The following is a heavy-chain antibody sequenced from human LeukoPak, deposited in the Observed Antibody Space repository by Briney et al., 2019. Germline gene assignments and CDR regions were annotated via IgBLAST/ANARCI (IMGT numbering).Heavy chain of an antibody. V-gene: IGHV3-23*01. CDR2: LSGSGGST. CDR3: AKGGEVVSATRVDY. D-gene: IGHD2-15*01. Sequence: PGGSLRLSCAASGYTLSSYAMSWIRQAPGKGLEWVSALSGSGGSTYYADSVKGRFTISRENSKNTLYLQMNSLRAEDTAVYYCAKGGEVVSATRVDYWGQGTLVSVSS. CDR1: GYTLSSYA. J-gene: IGHJ4*02.